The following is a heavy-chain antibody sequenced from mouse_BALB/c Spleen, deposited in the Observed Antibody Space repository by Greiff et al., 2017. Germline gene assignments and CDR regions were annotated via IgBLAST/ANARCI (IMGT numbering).Heavy chain of an antibody. V-gene: IGHV5-17*02. D-gene: IGHD2-1*01. J-gene: IGHJ4*01. Sequence: EVKLVESGGGLVQPGGSRKLSCAASGFTFSSFGMHWVRQAPEKGLEWVAYISSGSSTIYYADTVKGRFTISRDNPKNTLFLQMTSLRSEDTAMYYCARDGNRAMDYWGQGTSVTVSS. CDR1: GFTFSSFG. CDR2: ISSGSSTI. CDR3: ARDGNRAMDY.